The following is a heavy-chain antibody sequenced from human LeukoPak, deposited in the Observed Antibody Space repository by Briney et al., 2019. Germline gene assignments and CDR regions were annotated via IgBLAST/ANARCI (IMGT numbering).Heavy chain of an antibody. J-gene: IGHJ6*02. V-gene: IGHV3-74*01. D-gene: IGHD3-3*01. Sequence: GGSLRLSCAASGFTFSSYWMHWVRHAPGKGLVWVSRINSDGSSTSYADSVKGRFTISRDNAKNSLYLQMNSLRAEDTAVYYCARDQERITIFGVVSYYGMDVWGQGTTVTVSS. CDR1: GFTFSSYW. CDR3: ARDQERITIFGVVSYYGMDV. CDR2: INSDGSST.